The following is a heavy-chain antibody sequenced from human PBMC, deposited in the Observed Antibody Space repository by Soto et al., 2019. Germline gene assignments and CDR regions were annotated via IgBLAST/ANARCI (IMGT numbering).Heavy chain of an antibody. J-gene: IGHJ4*02. CDR1: GFSVTSNY. CDR2: IYAGGNT. Sequence: PGGSLRLSCAASGFSVTSNYMTWVRQAPGKGLECVSVIYAGGNTYYPDSVKGRFTISSDNSKNTLFLQMNNLRAEDTAVYYCARVTTFYDILTSSYALNYFDYWGQGTLATVSS. D-gene: IGHD3-9*01. V-gene: IGHV3-53*01. CDR3: ARVTTFYDILTSSYALNYFDY.